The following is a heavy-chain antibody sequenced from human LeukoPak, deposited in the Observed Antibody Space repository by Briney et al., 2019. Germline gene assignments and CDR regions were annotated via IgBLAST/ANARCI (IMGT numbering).Heavy chain of an antibody. Sequence: GGSLRLSCAASGFTFSTSWMNWVRHAPGKGLVWVSLITSDGGATNYADSVKGRFAISRDNAKNTLYLQMNSLRAEDTAVYYCGRDYFRSIDYWGQGTLVTVSS. CDR1: GFTFSTSW. D-gene: IGHD3-10*01. J-gene: IGHJ4*02. CDR2: ITSDGGAT. CDR3: GRDYFRSIDY. V-gene: IGHV3-74*01.